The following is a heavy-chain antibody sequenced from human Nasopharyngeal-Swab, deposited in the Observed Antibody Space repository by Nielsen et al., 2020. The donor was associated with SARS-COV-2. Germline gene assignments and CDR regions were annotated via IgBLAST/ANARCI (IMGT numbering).Heavy chain of an antibody. CDR3: ARVTLGEDSYGDNWFDP. V-gene: IGHV4-38-2*02. J-gene: IGHJ5*02. CDR2: IYRSGST. Sequence: WIRQPLGKGLEWIGSIYRSGSTYYNPSLKSRVTISVDTSKNQFSLKLSSVTAADTAVYYCARVTLGEDSYGDNWFDPWGQGTLVTVSS. D-gene: IGHD5-18*01.